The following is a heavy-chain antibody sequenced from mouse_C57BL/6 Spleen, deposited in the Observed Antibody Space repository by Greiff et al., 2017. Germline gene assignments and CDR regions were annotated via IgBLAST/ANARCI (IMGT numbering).Heavy chain of an antibody. D-gene: IGHD1-1*01. J-gene: IGHJ1*03. CDR3: TTVTTVVGYFDV. CDR1: GFNIKDDY. V-gene: IGHV14-4*01. Sequence: VQLKESGAELVRPGASVKLSCTASGFNIKDDYMHWVKQRPEQGLEWIGWIDPENGDTEYASKFQGKATITADTSSNTAYLQLSSLTSEDTAVYYCTTVTTVVGYFDVWGTGTTVTVSS. CDR2: IDPENGDT.